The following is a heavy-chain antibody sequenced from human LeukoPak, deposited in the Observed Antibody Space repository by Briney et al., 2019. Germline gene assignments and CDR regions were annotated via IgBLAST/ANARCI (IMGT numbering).Heavy chain of an antibody. Sequence: GGSLRLSCAASGFTFSTYTMNWVRQAPGRGLEWVSSITTSSSYIYYADSVKGRFTISRDNAKNSLYLQMNSLRAEDTAVYYCARHVVALGFDYWGQGTLVTVSS. CDR3: ARHVVALGFDY. CDR2: ITTSSSYI. V-gene: IGHV3-21*01. J-gene: IGHJ4*02. CDR1: GFTFSTYT. D-gene: IGHD3-22*01.